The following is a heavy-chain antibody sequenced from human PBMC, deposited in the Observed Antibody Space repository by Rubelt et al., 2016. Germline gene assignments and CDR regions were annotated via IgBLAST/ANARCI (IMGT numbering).Heavy chain of an antibody. V-gene: IGHV4-34*01. CDR1: GGSFSGYY. CDR2: INHSGST. CDR3: ARGWRYCTNGVCYRGSFDY. Sequence: QVQLQQWGAGLLKPSETLSLTCAVYGGSFSGYYWSWIRQPPGKGLEWIGEINHSGSTNYNPSLKGRCTCSVYTSKNQFSLELGAVTAADTAVYYCARGWRYCTNGVCYRGSFDYWGQGTLVTVSS. J-gene: IGHJ4*02. D-gene: IGHD2-8*01.